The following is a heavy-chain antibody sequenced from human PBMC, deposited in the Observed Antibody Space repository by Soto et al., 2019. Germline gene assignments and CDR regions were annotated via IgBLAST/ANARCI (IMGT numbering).Heavy chain of an antibody. Sequence: GASVKVSCKASGYTFTSYDINWVRQATGQGLEWMGWMNPNSGNTGYAQKFQGRVTMTRNTSISTAYMELRSLRSDDTAVYYCAREPRLDQYSSSEDVYYYYYMDVWGKGTTVTVSS. CDR1: GYTFTSYD. D-gene: IGHD6-6*01. J-gene: IGHJ6*03. V-gene: IGHV1-8*01. CDR3: AREPRLDQYSSSEDVYYYYYMDV. CDR2: MNPNSGNT.